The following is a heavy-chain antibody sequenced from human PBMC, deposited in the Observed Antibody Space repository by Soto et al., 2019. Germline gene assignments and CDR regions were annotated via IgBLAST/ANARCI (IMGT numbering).Heavy chain of an antibody. CDR1: GGSISSSSYY. V-gene: IGHV4-39*01. Sequence: QLQLQESGPGLVKPSETLSLTCTVSGGSISSSSYYWGWIRQPPGKGLEWIGSIYYSGSTYYNPSLKSRVTISVDTSKNQFSLKLSSVTAADTAVYYCARQDSSSWYRYWGQGTLVTVSS. CDR2: IYYSGST. J-gene: IGHJ4*02. D-gene: IGHD6-13*01. CDR3: ARQDSSSWYRY.